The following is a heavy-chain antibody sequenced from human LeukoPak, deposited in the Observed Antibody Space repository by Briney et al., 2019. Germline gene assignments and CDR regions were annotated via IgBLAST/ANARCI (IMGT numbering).Heavy chain of an antibody. CDR2: IYHSGSP. J-gene: IGHJ4*02. CDR3: AKDYDYDSSGYYDY. D-gene: IGHD3-22*01. CDR1: GGSISSNNW. Sequence: SETLSLTCAVSGGSISSNNWWGWVRQPPGKGLEWIGEIYHSGSPDYNPSLKSRVTISVDKSRNHFSLNLSSVTAADTAVYYCAKDYDYDSSGYYDYWGQGTLVTVSS. V-gene: IGHV4-4*02.